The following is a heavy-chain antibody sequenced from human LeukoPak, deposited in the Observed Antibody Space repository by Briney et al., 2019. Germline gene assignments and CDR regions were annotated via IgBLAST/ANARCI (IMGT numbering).Heavy chain of an antibody. D-gene: IGHD1-1*01. CDR1: GGSISSYY. V-gene: IGHV4-59*01. CDR3: ARDRLQLQS. J-gene: IGHJ5*02. Sequence: SETLSLTCTVSGGSISSYYWNWIRQPPGKGLEWIGYIYNSGSTNYHPSLQSRVTISVDTSKNQFSLKLSSVTAADTAVYYCARDRLQLQSWGQGTLVTVSS. CDR2: IYNSGST.